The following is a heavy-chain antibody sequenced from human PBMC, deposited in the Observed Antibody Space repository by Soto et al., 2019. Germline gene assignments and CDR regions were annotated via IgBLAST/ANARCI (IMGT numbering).Heavy chain of an antibody. CDR2: IYYSGST. V-gene: IGHV4-59*01. J-gene: IGHJ4*02. Sequence: SETLSLTCTVSGGSISSYYWSWIRQPPGKGLEWIGYIYYSGSTNYNPSLKSRVTISVDTSKNQFSLKLSSVTAADTAVYYCARTPPPIKGATSPYYFDYWGQGTLVTVSS. D-gene: IGHD1-26*01. CDR1: GGSISSYY. CDR3: ARTPPPIKGATSPYYFDY.